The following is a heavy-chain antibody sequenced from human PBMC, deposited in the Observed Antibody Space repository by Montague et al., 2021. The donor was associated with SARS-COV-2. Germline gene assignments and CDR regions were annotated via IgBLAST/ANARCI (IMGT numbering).Heavy chain of an antibody. V-gene: IGHV4-4*02. Sequence: SETLSLTCAVSGGSISSGTWWTWARQPPGKGLEWIGEISHSGGTNYNPSLKSRVTISVDKSKNQFSLNLDSMTAADTALYYCTSGGSKFGSEFDYWGQGTLVTVSS. CDR3: TSGGSKFGSEFDY. CDR2: ISHSGGT. CDR1: GGSISSGTW. J-gene: IGHJ4*02. D-gene: IGHD3-10*01.